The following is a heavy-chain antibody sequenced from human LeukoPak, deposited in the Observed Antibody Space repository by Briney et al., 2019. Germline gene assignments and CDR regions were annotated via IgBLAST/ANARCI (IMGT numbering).Heavy chain of an antibody. D-gene: IGHD1-1*01. CDR3: ARDVHIYGNAFGV. CDR2: IYHSGST. V-gene: IGHV4-4*02. CDR1: GGSISSSNW. J-gene: IGHJ3*01. Sequence: SETLSLTCAVSGGSISSSNWWNWVRQPPGKGLEWIGEIYHSGSTYYNPSLKNRITISVDTSTNQFSLKLISVTASDTAMYYCARDVHIYGNAFGVWGQGTMVTVSS.